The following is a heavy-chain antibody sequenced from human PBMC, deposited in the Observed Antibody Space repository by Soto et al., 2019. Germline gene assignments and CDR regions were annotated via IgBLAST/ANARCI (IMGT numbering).Heavy chain of an antibody. Sequence: GASVKVSCKASGYTFTGYYMHWVLQAPGQGLEWMGWINPNSGGTNYAQKFQGWVTMTRDTSISTAYMELSRLRSDDTAVYYCARSSGDTAMVLGYWGQGTLVTVSS. CDR1: GYTFTGYY. V-gene: IGHV1-2*04. J-gene: IGHJ4*02. D-gene: IGHD5-18*01. CDR3: ARSSGDTAMVLGY. CDR2: INPNSGGT.